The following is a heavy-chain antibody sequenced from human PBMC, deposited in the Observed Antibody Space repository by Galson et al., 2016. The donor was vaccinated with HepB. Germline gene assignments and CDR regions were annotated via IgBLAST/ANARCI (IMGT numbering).Heavy chain of an antibody. D-gene: IGHD1-26*01. CDR2: IWYDGSNK. J-gene: IGHJ4*02. CDR3: ANFETSILGATSDY. CDR1: GFTFSDFG. V-gene: IGHV3-33*06. Sequence: SLRLSCAASGFTFSDFGMHWVRQAPGKGLEWVALIWYDGSNKHYADSVKGRFTISRDNSKNTLYLQMNSLRAEDTAVYYCANFETSILGATSDYWGQGTLVTVSS.